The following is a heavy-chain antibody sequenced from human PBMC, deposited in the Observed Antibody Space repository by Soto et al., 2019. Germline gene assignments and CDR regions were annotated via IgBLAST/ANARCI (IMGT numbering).Heavy chain of an antibody. Sequence: GGSLRLSCAASGFTFSTSAMSWVRQAPGKGLEWVSGISGGGDRTYNADSVKGRFTISRDNSKNTLYLQMNSLRGEDTAVYYCAKAHQYYNFRSRFCNDYWGQGTQVTVSS. J-gene: IGHJ4*02. CDR1: GFTFSTSA. D-gene: IGHD3-3*01. CDR3: AKAHQYYNFRSRFCNDY. V-gene: IGHV3-23*01. CDR2: ISGGGDRT.